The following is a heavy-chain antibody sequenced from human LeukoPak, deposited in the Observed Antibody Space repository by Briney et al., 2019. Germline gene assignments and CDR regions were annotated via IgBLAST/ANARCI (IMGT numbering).Heavy chain of an antibody. CDR1: GDSISTYY. CDR3: ARSPNGGNSDY. V-gene: IGHV4-59*08. CDR2: IYYSGST. Sequence: PSETLSPTCTVSGDSISTYYWSWIRQPPGKGLEWIGYIYYSGSTNYNPSLKSRVTISVDTSKNQFSLKLSSVTAADTAVYYCARSPNGGNSDYWGQGTLVTVSS. J-gene: IGHJ4*02. D-gene: IGHD4-23*01.